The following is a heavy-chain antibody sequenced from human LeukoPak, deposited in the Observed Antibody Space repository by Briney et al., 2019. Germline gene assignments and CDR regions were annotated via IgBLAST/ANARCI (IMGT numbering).Heavy chain of an antibody. D-gene: IGHD3-16*01. CDR1: GFTFSSYG. CDR2: IWYDGSNK. J-gene: IGHJ6*02. V-gene: IGHV3-33*01. CDR3: ARDGGGDYYYYYGMDV. Sequence: GGSLRLSCAASGFTFSSYGMHWVRQAPGKGLEWVAVIWYDGSNKYYADSVKGRFTISRDNSKNALYLQMNSLRAEDTAVYYCARDGGGDYYYYYGMDVWGQGTTVTVSS.